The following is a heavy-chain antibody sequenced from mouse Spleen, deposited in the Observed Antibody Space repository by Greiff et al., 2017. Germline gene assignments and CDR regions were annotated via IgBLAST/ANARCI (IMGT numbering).Heavy chain of an antibody. CDR3: ARCYYDYDDAMDY. V-gene: IGHV1-54*01. D-gene: IGHD2-4*01. J-gene: IGHJ4*01. CDR2: INPGSGGT. Sequence: QVQLQQSGAELVRPGTSVKVSCKASGYAFTNYLIEWVKQGPGQGLEWIGVINPGSGGTNYNEKFKGKATLTADKSSSTAYMQLSSLTSEDAAVYFCARCYYDYDDAMDYWGQGTSVTVSS. CDR1: GYAFTNYL.